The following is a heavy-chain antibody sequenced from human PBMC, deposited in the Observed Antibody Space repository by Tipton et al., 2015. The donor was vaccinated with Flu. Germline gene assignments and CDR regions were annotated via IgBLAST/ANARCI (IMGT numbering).Heavy chain of an antibody. D-gene: IGHD3-3*01. J-gene: IGHJ6*02. V-gene: IGHV4-34*01. CDR3: AREGRFLEWTTVADDYYSYYGMDV. CDR1: GGSFSGYY. Sequence: TLSLTCAVYGGSFSGYYWSWIRQPPGKGLEWIGEINHSGSTNYNPSLKSRVTISVDTSKNQFSLKLSSVTAADTAVYYCAREGRFLEWTTVADDYYSYYGMDVWGQGTTVTVSS. CDR2: INHSGST.